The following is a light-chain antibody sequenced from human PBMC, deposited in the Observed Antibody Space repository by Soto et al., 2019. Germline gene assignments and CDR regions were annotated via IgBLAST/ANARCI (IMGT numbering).Light chain of an antibody. Sequence: QSVLTQSPSASASLGASVKLTCTLSSGHSSYAIAWHQQQPEKGPRYLMRLNTDGSHSKGDGIPDRFSGFSSGAEHYLTISSLQSEDEADYYCQTGGTGGVFGGGTKLTVL. V-gene: IGLV4-69*01. CDR2: LNTDGSH. CDR1: SGHSSYA. J-gene: IGLJ2*01. CDR3: QTGGTGGV.